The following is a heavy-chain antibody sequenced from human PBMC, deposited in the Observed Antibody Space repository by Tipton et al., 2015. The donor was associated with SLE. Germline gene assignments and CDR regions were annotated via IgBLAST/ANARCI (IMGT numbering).Heavy chain of an antibody. Sequence: SLRLSCAASGFTFSSYSMNWVRQAPGKGLEWVSSISSSSSYIYYADSVKGRFTISRDNAKNSLYLQMNSLRAEDTAVYYCAREGGYRNDAFDIWGQGTMVTVSS. V-gene: IGHV3-21*01. CDR2: ISSSSSYI. CDR1: GFTFSSYS. J-gene: IGHJ3*02. D-gene: IGHD3-16*01. CDR3: AREGGYRNDAFDI.